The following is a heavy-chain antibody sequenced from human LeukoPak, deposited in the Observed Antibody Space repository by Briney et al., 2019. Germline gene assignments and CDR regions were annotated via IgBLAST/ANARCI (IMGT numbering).Heavy chain of an antibody. Sequence: GGSLRLSCTASAAIFSSNAMHWVRQAPGKGLEWVAFIRYDGSSKYYADSVKGRFTISRDTSKHTSYLQMDSLRLEDTALYYCAKTPRNYPPGHMDVWGKGTTVTISS. D-gene: IGHD5-24*01. V-gene: IGHV3-30*02. CDR1: AAIFSSNA. J-gene: IGHJ6*03. CDR3: AKTPRNYPPGHMDV. CDR2: IRYDGSSK.